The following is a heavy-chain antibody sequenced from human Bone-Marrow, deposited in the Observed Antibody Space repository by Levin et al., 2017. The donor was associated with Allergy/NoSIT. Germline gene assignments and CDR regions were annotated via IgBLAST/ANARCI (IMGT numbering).Heavy chain of an antibody. V-gene: IGHV4-39*07. J-gene: IGHJ4*02. Sequence: SETLTLTCTVSGGSIRTSTYYWGWIRQPPGKGLEWIGSIFYSGSTYYNAPLESRVTISIDTSKNPFSLNLSSMTAAHTAVSYCQAGGGWYDRAPDYWGQGILVTVSS. CDR1: GGSIRTSTYY. CDR3: QAGGGWYDRAPDY. D-gene: IGHD6-19*01. CDR2: IFYSGST.